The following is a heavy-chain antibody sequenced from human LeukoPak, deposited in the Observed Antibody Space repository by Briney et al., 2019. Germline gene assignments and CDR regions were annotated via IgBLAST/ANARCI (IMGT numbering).Heavy chain of an antibody. CDR2: MNPNSGNT. CDR3: ARSDTAMVSIGYYYYYYMDV. CDR1: GYTFTGYY. D-gene: IGHD5-18*01. Sequence: ASVKVSCKASGYTFTGYYMHWVRQAPGQGLEWMGWMNPNSGNTGYARKFQGRVTMTRNTSISTAYMELSSLRSEDTAVYYCARSDTAMVSIGYYYYYYMDVWGKGTTVTISS. J-gene: IGHJ6*03. V-gene: IGHV1-8*02.